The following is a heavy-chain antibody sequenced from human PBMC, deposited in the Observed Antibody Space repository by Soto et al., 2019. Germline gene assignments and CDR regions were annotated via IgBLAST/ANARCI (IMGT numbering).Heavy chain of an antibody. Sequence: SETLSLTCAVSGYSISSSNWWGWIRQPPGKGLEWIGYIYYSGTTCYNPSLKSRVTMSVDTSKNQFSLKLTSVTAVDTAVYYCARREIQGPIDYWGQGTLVPVSS. CDR2: IYYSGTT. J-gene: IGHJ4*02. V-gene: IGHV4-28*01. D-gene: IGHD1-26*01. CDR1: GYSISSSNW. CDR3: ARREIQGPIDY.